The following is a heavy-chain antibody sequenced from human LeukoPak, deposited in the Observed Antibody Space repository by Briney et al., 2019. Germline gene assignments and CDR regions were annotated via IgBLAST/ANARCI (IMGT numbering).Heavy chain of an antibody. Sequence: NPSETLSLXCTVSGGSISSYYWSWIRQPPGKGLEWIGYIYYSGSTNYNPSLKSRVTISVDTSKNQFSLKLSSVTAADTAVYYCARSRRRITMVRGVIPYFDYWGQGTLVTVSS. CDR1: GGSISSYY. CDR2: IYYSGST. CDR3: ARSRRRITMVRGVIPYFDY. V-gene: IGHV4-59*01. J-gene: IGHJ4*02. D-gene: IGHD3-10*01.